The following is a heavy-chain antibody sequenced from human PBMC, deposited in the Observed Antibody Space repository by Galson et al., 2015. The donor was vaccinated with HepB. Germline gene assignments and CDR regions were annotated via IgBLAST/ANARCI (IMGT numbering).Heavy chain of an antibody. Sequence: SVKVSRKASGGTFSSYAISWVRQAPGQGLEWMGGIIPIFGTANYAQKFQGRVTITADESTSTAYMELSSLRSEDTAVYYCARPRNSGSYYYYGMDVWGQGTTVTVSS. V-gene: IGHV1-69*13. CDR2: IIPIFGTA. J-gene: IGHJ6*02. CDR3: ARPRNSGSYYYYGMDV. D-gene: IGHD1-26*01. CDR1: GGTFSSYA.